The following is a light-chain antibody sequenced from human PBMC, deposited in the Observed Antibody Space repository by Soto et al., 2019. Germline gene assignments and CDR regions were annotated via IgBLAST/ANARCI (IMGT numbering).Light chain of an antibody. Sequence: QSVLTQPASVSGSPGQSITISCTGTSSDIGGYNYVSWYQQHPGKAPKLMMYGVSSRPSGVSNRFSGSKSGNTASLTISGLQAEDEADYYCSSYTSSSTYGFGTGTKVTVL. J-gene: IGLJ1*01. V-gene: IGLV2-14*03. CDR3: SSYTSSSTYG. CDR1: SSDIGGYNY. CDR2: GVS.